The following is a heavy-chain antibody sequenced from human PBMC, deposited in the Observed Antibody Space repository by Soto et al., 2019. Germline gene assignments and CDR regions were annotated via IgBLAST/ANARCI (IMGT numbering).Heavy chain of an antibody. CDR1: GFTFSDSA. CDR3: TPDRVAGYCSSSSCYAF. J-gene: IGHJ4*02. CDR2: IRSKANSNTI. D-gene: IGHD2-2*01. V-gene: IGHV3-73*02. Sequence: EVQLVESGGGLVQPGGSLKLSCAASGFTFSDSAIHWVRQASGKGLEWVGRIRSKANSNTIAYAASVKGRFIISRDDSKNTAYLQMNSLKTEDTAVYYCTPDRVAGYCSSSSCYAFCGQGTLVTVSS.